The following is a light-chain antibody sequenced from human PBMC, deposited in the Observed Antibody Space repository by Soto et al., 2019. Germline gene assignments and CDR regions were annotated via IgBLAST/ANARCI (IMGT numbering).Light chain of an antibody. V-gene: IGLV2-23*02. CDR2: EVS. CDR3: CSYAGNGAWV. CDR1: SGDVGNYDL. J-gene: IGLJ3*02. Sequence: QSVLTQPASVSGSPGQSITISCSGSSGDVGNYDLVSWYQQIPGKAPQLMIFEVSRRPSRVSDRFSGSKSGNTASLTISGLQAGDGGGFYCCSYAGNGAWVFGGGTKLTVL.